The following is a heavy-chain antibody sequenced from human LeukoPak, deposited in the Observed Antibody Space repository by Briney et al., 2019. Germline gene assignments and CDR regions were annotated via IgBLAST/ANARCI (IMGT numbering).Heavy chain of an antibody. J-gene: IGHJ5*02. Sequence: KPSETLSLTCTVSGGSISSYYWSWIRQPPGKGLEWIGYIYYSGSTNYNPSLKSRVTISVDTSKNQFSLKLSSVTAADTAVYYCASARYSSSWYNFQHQNNWFDPWGQGTLVTVSS. CDR1: GGSISSYY. D-gene: IGHD6-13*01. V-gene: IGHV4-59*01. CDR2: IYYSGST. CDR3: ASARYSSSWYNFQHQNNWFDP.